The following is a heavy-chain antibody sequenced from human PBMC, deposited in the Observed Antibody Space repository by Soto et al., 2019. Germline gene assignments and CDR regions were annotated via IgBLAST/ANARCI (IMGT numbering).Heavy chain of an antibody. V-gene: IGHV4-59*08. Sequence: SETLSLTCHVSGGSISSYYWSWIRQPPGKGLELIGYMYYGGRTNYNPSLKSRVTISVDTSKMQVSLKLSSVTAAETAVYFCARGPPSPLIVRSSRGPCVDPWGQGALVTVSA. D-gene: IGHD2-15*01. CDR2: MYYGGRT. CDR3: ARGPPSPLIVRSSRGPCVDP. J-gene: IGHJ5*02. CDR1: GGSISSYY.